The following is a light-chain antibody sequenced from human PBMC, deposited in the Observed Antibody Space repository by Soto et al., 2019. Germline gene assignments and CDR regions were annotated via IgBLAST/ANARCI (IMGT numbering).Light chain of an antibody. V-gene: IGKV4-1*01. Sequence: DTVMTKSPDSLAVSLGERATINCKSSRTLLNSSNNRNYVAWYQQKPGQPPKLLIYWSSTRESGVPDRFSGSGSVTDFTLTINSLQTEDVAVYYCQQYFSAPFTFGQGTKLEIK. J-gene: IGKJ2*01. CDR1: RTLLNSSNNRNY. CDR2: WSS. CDR3: QQYFSAPFT.